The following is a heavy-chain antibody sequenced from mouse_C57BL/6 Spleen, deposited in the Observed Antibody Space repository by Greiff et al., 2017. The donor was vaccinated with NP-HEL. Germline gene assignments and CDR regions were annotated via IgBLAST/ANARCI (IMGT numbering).Heavy chain of an antibody. D-gene: IGHD2-5*01. Sequence: QVQLQQPGAELVRPGTSVKLSCKASGYTFTSYWMHWVKQRPGLGLEWIGVIDPSDSYTNYNQKFKGKATLTVDTSSSTAYMQLSSLTSEDSAVYYCARRSNGDYYAMDYWGQGTSVTVSS. J-gene: IGHJ4*01. CDR1: GYTFTSYW. CDR2: IDPSDSYT. V-gene: IGHV1-59*01. CDR3: ARRSNGDYYAMDY.